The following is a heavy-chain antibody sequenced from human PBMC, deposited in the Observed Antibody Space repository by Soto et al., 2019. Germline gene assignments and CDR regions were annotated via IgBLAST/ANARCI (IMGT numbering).Heavy chain of an antibody. CDR3: ARPYSSGWYAAFDI. J-gene: IGHJ3*02. Sequence: SETLSLTCTVSGGSISTYYWSWIRQPPGKGLEWIGYIYYSGSTNYNPSLKSRVTISVDTSNNHFFLKLSSVTAADTAVYYCARPYSSGWYAAFDIWGQGKMVTVSS. D-gene: IGHD6-19*01. CDR1: GGSISTYY. CDR2: IYYSGST. V-gene: IGHV4-59*08.